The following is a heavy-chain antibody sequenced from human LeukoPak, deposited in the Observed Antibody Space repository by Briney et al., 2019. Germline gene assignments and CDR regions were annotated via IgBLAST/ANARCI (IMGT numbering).Heavy chain of an antibody. CDR2: INIDGSST. D-gene: IGHD3-9*01. V-gene: IGHV3-74*01. CDR3: AGEGYFDWFFPIY. Sequence: GGSLRLSCAASGFTLSSNWMHWVRQAPGKGLVWVSRINIDGSSTSYADSVKGRFTISRDNAENTLYLQMNSLRAEDTAVYYCAGEGYFDWFFPIYWGQGTLVTVSS. J-gene: IGHJ4*02. CDR1: GFTLSSNW.